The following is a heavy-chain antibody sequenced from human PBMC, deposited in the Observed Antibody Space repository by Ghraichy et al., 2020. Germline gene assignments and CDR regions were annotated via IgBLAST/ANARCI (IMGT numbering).Heavy chain of an antibody. CDR2: KYDNGGT. CDR3: AALGTYYDSRDPLGS. D-gene: IGHD3-10*01. CDR1: GASITNDDYS. V-gene: IGHV4-39*01. Sequence: SETLSLTCTVSGASITNDDYSWGWFRQPPGKGLEWIGFKYDNGGTYYNSSLRRRVILSEDTPRKLFSLKVDSVTAADTAVYYCAALGTYYDSRDPLGSWGQGTLVIVSS. J-gene: IGHJ5*02.